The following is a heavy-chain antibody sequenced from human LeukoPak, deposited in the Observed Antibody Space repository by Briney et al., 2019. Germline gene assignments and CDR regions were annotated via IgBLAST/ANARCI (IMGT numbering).Heavy chain of an antibody. D-gene: IGHD6-13*01. CDR1: GYTFTAYY. CDR3: ARGPAAGPGDWFDP. V-gene: IGHV1-2*02. J-gene: IGHJ5*02. CDR2: INPNSGGT. Sequence: ASVKVSYTASGYTFTAYYINWLRQAPGQGLEWMGWINPNSGGTNYAQKFQGRVTMTRDTSISTAYMELSRLRSDDTAVYYCARGPAAGPGDWFDPWGQGTLVTVSS.